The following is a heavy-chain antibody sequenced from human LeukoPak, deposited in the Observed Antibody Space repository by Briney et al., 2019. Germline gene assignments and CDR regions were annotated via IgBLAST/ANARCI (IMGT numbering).Heavy chain of an antibody. Sequence: SETLSLTCTVSGGSISSYYWSWIRQPPGKGLEWIGYIYYSGSTNYNPSLKSRVTISVDTSKNQFSLKLSSVTAADTAVYYCAGAERIDTAMVGFDYWGQGTLVTVSS. CDR1: GGSISSYY. CDR2: IYYSGST. D-gene: IGHD5-18*01. V-gene: IGHV4-59*01. J-gene: IGHJ4*02. CDR3: AGAERIDTAMVGFDY.